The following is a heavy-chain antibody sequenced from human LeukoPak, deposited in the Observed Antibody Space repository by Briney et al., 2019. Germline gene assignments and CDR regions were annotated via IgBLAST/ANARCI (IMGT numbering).Heavy chain of an antibody. J-gene: IGHJ6*03. CDR1: GYTFNSYD. V-gene: IGHV1-8*01. CDR2: MNPNSGNT. D-gene: IGHD6-13*01. Sequence: ASVKVSCKASGYTFNSYDINWVRQATGQGLEWMGWMNPNSGNTGYAQRFQGRVTTTRNTSISTAYVELSSLRSEDTAVYYCARAASWSPIGDSYYYMDVWGKGTTVTISS. CDR3: ARAASWSPIGDSYYYMDV.